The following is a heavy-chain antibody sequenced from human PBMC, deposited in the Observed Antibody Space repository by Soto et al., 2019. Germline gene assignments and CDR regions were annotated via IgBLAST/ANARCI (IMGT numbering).Heavy chain of an antibody. J-gene: IGHJ6*02. V-gene: IGHV3-48*02. Sequence: GGSLRLSCAASGFTFSSYSINWVRQAPGKGLEWVSYISSSSSTIYYADSVKGRSTISRDNAKNSLYLQMNSLRDEGSAVYYCARQANRATSFGVVNYYYYGMDVWGQGTTVTVSS. CDR1: GFTFSSYS. CDR3: ARQANRATSFGVVNYYYYGMDV. CDR2: ISSSSSTI. D-gene: IGHD3-3*01.